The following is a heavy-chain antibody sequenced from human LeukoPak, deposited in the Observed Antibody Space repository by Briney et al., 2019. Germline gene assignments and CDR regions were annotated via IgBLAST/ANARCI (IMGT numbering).Heavy chain of an antibody. CDR1: GGSISSSSYY. CDR2: IYYSGST. Sequence: SETLSLTCTVSGGSISSSSYYWAWIRQPPGKGLEWIGRIYYSGSTYYNPSLKSRVTISVDTSKNQFSLRLSSVTAADTAVYYCARGRYGDYGYWGQGTLVTVSS. J-gene: IGHJ4*02. D-gene: IGHD4-17*01. CDR3: ARGRYGDYGY. V-gene: IGHV4-39*01.